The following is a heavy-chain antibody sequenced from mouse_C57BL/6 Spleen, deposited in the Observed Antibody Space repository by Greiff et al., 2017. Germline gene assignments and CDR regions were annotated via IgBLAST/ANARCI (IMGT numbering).Heavy chain of an antibody. D-gene: IGHD2-1*01. Sequence: DVKLQESGPGLVKPSQSLSLTCSVTGYSITSGYYWNWIRQFPGNKLEWMGYISYDGSNNYNPSLKNRISITRDTSKNQFCLKLNSVTTEDTATYYCADYVNYWYCDVWGTGTTVTVSS. CDR2: ISYDGSN. CDR1: GYSITSGYY. CDR3: ADYVNYWYCDV. J-gene: IGHJ1*03. V-gene: IGHV3-6*01.